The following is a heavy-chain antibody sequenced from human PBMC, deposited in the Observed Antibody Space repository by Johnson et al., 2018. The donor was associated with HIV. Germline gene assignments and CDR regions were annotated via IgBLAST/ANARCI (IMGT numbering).Heavy chain of an antibody. CDR1: GFTFSSYA. Sequence: VQLVESGGGLVQPGGSLRLSCAASGFTFSSYAMSWVRQAPGKGLEWVSGISWNSGSIGYADSVKGRFTISRDNAKNSLYVEMNRLRAEDTAVDYCARDRTSRQGGAFDIWGQGTMVTVSS. J-gene: IGHJ3*02. V-gene: IGHV3-9*01. CDR3: ARDRTSRQGGAFDI. CDR2: ISWNSGSI.